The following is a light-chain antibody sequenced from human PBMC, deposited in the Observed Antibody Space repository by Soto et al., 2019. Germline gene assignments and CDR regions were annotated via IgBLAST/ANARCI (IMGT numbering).Light chain of an antibody. CDR3: SSYAGSKNLGV. CDR2: EVS. V-gene: IGLV2-8*01. Sequence: QSALTQPPSASGSPGQSVTISCTGTSSDVGGYNYVSWYQQHPGKAPKLMIYEVSKRTSGVPDRFSGSKSGNTASLTVSGLQAEDEADSYCSSYAGSKNLGVFGTGTKLTVL. CDR1: SSDVGGYNY. J-gene: IGLJ1*01.